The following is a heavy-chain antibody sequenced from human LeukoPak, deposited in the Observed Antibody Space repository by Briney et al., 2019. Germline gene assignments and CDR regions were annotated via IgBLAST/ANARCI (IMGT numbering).Heavy chain of an antibody. CDR2: IKQDGSEK. V-gene: IGHV3-7*01. J-gene: IGHJ4*02. CDR3: ATSGRGFYDYFDT. D-gene: IGHD3-10*01. Sequence: GGSLRLSCAASGFTFSSYWMSWVRQAPGKGLEWVANIKQDGSEKYYVGSVKGRFTISRDNAKNSLYLQMNSLRVEDTAVYYCATSGRGFYDYFDTWGQGTLVTVSS. CDR1: GFTFSSYW.